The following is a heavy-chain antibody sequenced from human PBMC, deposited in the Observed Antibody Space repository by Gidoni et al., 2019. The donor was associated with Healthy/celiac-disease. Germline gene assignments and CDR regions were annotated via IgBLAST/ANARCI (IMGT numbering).Heavy chain of an antibody. CDR1: GGSISSGGYS. V-gene: IGHV4-30-2*01. D-gene: IGHD4-17*01. Sequence: QLQLQESGSGLVKPSQTLSLTCAVSGGSISSGGYSWSWIRQPPGKGLEWIGYIYHSGSTYYNPSLKSRVTISVVRSKNQFSLKLSSVTAADTAVYYCARVKTSFYGDYEFDYWGQGTLVTVSS. CDR2: IYHSGST. CDR3: ARVKTSFYGDYEFDY. J-gene: IGHJ4*02.